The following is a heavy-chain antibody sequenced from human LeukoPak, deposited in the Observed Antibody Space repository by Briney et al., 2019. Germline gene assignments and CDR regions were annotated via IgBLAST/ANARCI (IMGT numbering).Heavy chain of an antibody. CDR3: ARELLWFGELGH. CDR1: GYTFTSYD. V-gene: IGHV1-8*01. Sequence: GASVKVSCKASGYTFTSYDINWVRQATGQGLEWMGWMNPNSGNTGYAQKFQGRVTMTRNTSISTAYMELSSLRSEDTAVYYCARELLWFGELGHWGQGTLVTVSS. J-gene: IGHJ4*02. CDR2: MNPNSGNT. D-gene: IGHD3-10*01.